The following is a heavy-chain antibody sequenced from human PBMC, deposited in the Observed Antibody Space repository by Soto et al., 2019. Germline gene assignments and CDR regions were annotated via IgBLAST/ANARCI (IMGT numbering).Heavy chain of an antibody. CDR2: INKDGSEK. CDR3: AREGALKPFSS. CDR1: GFTFSSYW. Sequence: GGSLRLSCAASGFTFSSYWMSWVRQAPGKGLEWVAHINKDGSEKYYVDSVKGRFTISRDNAKSSVYLQMNSLRAEDTAVYYCAREGALKPFSSWGQGALVTVSS. V-gene: IGHV3-7*01. J-gene: IGHJ5*02.